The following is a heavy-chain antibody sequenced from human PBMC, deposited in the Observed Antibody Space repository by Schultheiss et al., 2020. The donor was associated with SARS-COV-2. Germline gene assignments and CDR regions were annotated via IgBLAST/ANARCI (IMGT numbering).Heavy chain of an antibody. D-gene: IGHD4-17*01. Sequence: GGSLRLSCAASGFTFSDYYMSWIRQAPGKGLEWVSYISSSSSTIYYADSVKGRFTISRDNAKNTLYLQMNSLRAEDTAVYYCARDDYGDYYDYWGQGTLVTVSS. CDR3: ARDDYGDYYDY. V-gene: IGHV3-11*04. CDR1: GFTFSDYY. CDR2: ISSSSSTI. J-gene: IGHJ4*02.